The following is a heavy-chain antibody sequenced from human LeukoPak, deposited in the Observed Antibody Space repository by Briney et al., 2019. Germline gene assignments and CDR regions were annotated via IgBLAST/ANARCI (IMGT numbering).Heavy chain of an antibody. CDR1: GGTFSSYA. J-gene: IGHJ5*02. CDR2: IIPIFGTA. Sequence: GASVKVSCKASGGTFSSYAISWVRQAPGQGLEWMGGIIPIFGTANYAQKFQGRVTITADKSTSTAYMELSSLRSEGTAVYYCARMSARGYSGYSDWFDPWGQGTLVTVSS. CDR3: ARMSARGYSGYSDWFDP. D-gene: IGHD5-12*01. V-gene: IGHV1-69*06.